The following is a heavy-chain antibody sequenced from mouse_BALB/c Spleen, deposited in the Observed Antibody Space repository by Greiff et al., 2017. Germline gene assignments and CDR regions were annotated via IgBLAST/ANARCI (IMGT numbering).Heavy chain of an antibody. V-gene: IGHV1-67*01. CDR2: ISTYSGNT. J-gene: IGHJ2*01. Sequence: VKLMESGPELVRPGVSVKISCKGSGYTFTDYAMHWVKQSHAKSLEWIGVISTYSGNTNYNQKFKGKATMTVDKSSSTAYMELARLTSEDSAIYYCARPITTVVGGYYFDYWGQGTTLTVSS. D-gene: IGHD1-1*01. CDR3: ARPITTVVGGYYFDY. CDR1: GYTFTDYA.